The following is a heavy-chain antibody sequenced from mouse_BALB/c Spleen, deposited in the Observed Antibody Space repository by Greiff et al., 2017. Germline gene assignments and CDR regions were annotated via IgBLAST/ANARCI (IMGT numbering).Heavy chain of an antibody. CDR3: ARDGRGVYYAMDY. V-gene: IGHV3-5*02. CDR2: IYYSGTI. CDR1: GISITTGNYR. J-gene: IGHJ4*01. Sequence: EVQLQESGPGLVKPSQTVSLTCTVTGISITTGNYRWSWIRQFPGNKLEWIGYIYYSGTITYNPSLTSRTTITRDTSKNQFFLEMNSLTAEDTATYYCARDGRGVYYAMDYWGQGTSVTVSS.